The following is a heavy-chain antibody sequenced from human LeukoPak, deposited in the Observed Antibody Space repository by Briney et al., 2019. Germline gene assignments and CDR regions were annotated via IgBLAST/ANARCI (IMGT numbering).Heavy chain of an antibody. J-gene: IGHJ4*02. CDR2: INHSGST. CDR3: ARGGVAAAGTGTYYFDY. CDR1: GGSFSGYY. V-gene: IGHV4-34*01. D-gene: IGHD6-13*01. Sequence: PSATLSLTCAVYGGSFSGYYWSWIRPPPGKGLEWIGEINHSGSTNYNPSLKSRVTISVDTSKNQFSLKLSSVTAADTAVYYCARGGVAAAGTGTYYFDYWGQGTLVTVSS.